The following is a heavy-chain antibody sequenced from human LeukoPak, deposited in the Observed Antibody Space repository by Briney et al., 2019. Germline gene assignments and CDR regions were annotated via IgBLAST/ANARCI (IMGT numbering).Heavy chain of an antibody. D-gene: IGHD1-26*01. V-gene: IGHV3-53*01. J-gene: IGHJ4*02. CDR1: GFTFSSYS. CDR3: ARVALGATYYFDY. CDR2: IYSGGST. Sequence: GGSLRLSCAASGFTFSSYSMNWVRQAPGKGLEWVSVIYSGGSTYYADSVKGRFTISRDNSKNTLYLQMNSLRAEDTAVYYCARVALGATYYFDYWGQGTLVTVSS.